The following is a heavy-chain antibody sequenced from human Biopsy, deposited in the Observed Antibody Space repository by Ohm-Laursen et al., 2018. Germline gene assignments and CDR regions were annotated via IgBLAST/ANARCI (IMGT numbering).Heavy chain of an antibody. CDR2: ISNIGST. Sequence: PGTLSLTCTVSGGSISSGGSYWSWIRQPPGKGLEWLGYISNIGSTNYNPSLKSRVTISVDTSKNHFSLKLTSVTAADTAVYYCARESALAGDFDSWGQGTLVTVSS. CDR1: GGSISSGGSY. V-gene: IGHV4-61*08. D-gene: IGHD6-19*01. J-gene: IGHJ4*02. CDR3: ARESALAGDFDS.